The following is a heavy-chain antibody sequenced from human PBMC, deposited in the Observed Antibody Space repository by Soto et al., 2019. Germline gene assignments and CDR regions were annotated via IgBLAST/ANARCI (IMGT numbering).Heavy chain of an antibody. V-gene: IGHV3-15*01. Sequence: EVPLVESGGGLVKPGGSLRLSCAASEFILSNAWVNWVRQAPGKGLEWVGRIKTTSEGGTTDFAASVKGRFALSRDDSRGTLYLQMNSLQTEDTAVYYCATGAGRPAEHFDYWGQGALVTVSS. CDR2: IKTTSEGGTT. J-gene: IGHJ4*02. CDR3: ATGAGRPAEHFDY. D-gene: IGHD3-10*01. CDR1: EFILSNAW.